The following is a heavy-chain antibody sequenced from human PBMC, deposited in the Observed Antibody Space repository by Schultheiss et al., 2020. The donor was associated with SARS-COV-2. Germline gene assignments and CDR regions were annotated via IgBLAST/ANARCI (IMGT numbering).Heavy chain of an antibody. CDR2: IYYSGST. CDR1: GGTVSSGSYY. V-gene: IGHV4-61*01. D-gene: IGHD3-10*01. J-gene: IGHJ4*02. CDR3: AGQEGTGAN. Sequence: SETLSLTCTVSGGTVSSGSYYWSWIRQPPGKGLEWVGYIYYSGSTNYNPSLKRRVTISVDTSKNQFSLHLSSVTAADTAVYYCAGQEGTGANWGQGILVTVSS.